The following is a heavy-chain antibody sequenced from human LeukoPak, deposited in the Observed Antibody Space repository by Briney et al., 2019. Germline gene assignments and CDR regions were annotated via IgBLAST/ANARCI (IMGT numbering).Heavy chain of an antibody. V-gene: IGHV3-23*01. CDR1: GFTFSSYA. J-gene: IGHJ6*02. CDR2: IGGSGTST. Sequence: GGSLRLSCAASGFTFSSYALTWVRQAPGKGLEWVSAIGGSGTSTYYADSVKGRFTISRDNSKNTLYLQMNSLRVEDTAVYYCAKSDRYCGSPSCYPLYYYYGVDVWGQGTTVTVSS. CDR3: AKSDRYCGSPSCYPLYYYYGVDV. D-gene: IGHD2-2*01.